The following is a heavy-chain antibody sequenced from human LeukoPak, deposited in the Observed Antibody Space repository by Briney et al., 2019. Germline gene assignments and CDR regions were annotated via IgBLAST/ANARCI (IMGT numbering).Heavy chain of an antibody. D-gene: IGHD3-22*01. CDR2: INTNTRSP. V-gene: IGHV7-4-1*02. Sequence: ASVKVSCKASGYTFSTYPLNWVRQAPGQGLEWMGWINTNTRSPTYAQGLTGRFVFSLDTSVSTAFLQISSLKAEDTALYYCVRGIDTTGYFNYWGQGTLVTVSP. CDR1: GYTFSTYP. J-gene: IGHJ4*02. CDR3: VRGIDTTGYFNY.